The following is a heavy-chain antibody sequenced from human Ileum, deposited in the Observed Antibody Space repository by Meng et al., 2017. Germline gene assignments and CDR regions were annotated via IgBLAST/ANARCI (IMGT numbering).Heavy chain of an antibody. V-gene: IGHV3-23*01. CDR2: ISGSGGST. D-gene: IGHD3-22*01. Sequence: GGSLRLSCAASGFTFRSYAMSWVRQAPGKGLEWVSAISGSGGSTYYADSVKGRFTISRDNSKNTLYLQMNSLRAEDTAVYYCAKTEIPYYYDSSGYYRGSDYWGQGTLVTVSS. CDR1: GFTFRSYA. CDR3: AKTEIPYYYDSSGYYRGSDY. J-gene: IGHJ4*02.